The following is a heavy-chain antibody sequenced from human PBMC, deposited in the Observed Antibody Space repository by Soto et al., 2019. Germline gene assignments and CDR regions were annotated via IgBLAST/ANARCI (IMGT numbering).Heavy chain of an antibody. CDR2: INHSGST. D-gene: IGHD2-2*01. CDR3: ARDSTRRGACDI. CDR1: NGSFSVYY. Sequence: QVQLQQWGAGLLKPSETLSLTCAVYNGSFSVYYWNWIRQAPGKGLEWIGEINHSGSTNYNPSLKSRVTISVDTSKNLFSLKLSSVTAADTAVYYCARDSTRRGACDIWGQGTMVSVSS. J-gene: IGHJ3*02. V-gene: IGHV4-34*01.